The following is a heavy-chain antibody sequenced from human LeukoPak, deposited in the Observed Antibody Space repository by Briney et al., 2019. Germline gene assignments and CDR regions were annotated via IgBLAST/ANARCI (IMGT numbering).Heavy chain of an antibody. CDR2: ISGSGGST. CDR3: AKDYSYCSSISCYSTPDAFDI. J-gene: IGHJ3*02. V-gene: IGHV3-23*01. CDR1: GFTFSSYA. Sequence: GGSLRLSCAASGFTFSSYAMSWVRQAPGKGLEWVSAISGSGGSTYYADSVKGRFTISRDNSKNTLYLQMNSLRAEDTAVYYCAKDYSYCSSISCYSTPDAFDIWGQGSMVTVSS. D-gene: IGHD2-2*01.